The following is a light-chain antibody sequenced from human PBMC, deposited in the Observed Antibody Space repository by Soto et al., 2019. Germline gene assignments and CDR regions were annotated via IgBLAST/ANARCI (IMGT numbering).Light chain of an antibody. Sequence: IQLPQSPATLSGSEGDRATIACRASQAIXSWFAWYQQKPGKAPKVLXAKASTLKRGGPSRLSGSGSVTDFTFTISSLHPEDFAVYYFQQRRKGPRTFGGGTKVDI. CDR2: KAS. J-gene: IGKJ4*01. V-gene: IGKV1-5*03. CDR3: QQRRKGPRT. CDR1: QAIXSW.